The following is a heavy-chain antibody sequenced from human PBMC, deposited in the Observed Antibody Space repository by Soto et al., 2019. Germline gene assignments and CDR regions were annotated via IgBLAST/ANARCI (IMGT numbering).Heavy chain of an antibody. CDR1: GGTFSSYA. Sequence: QVQLVQSGAEVKKPGSSVKVSCKASGGTFSSYAISWVRQAPGQGLEWMGGIIPIFGTANYAQKFQGRVKITGDESTSTAYMELSSLRSEDTDVYYCERGYSYGYYWYFDLWGRGTLVTVSS. V-gene: IGHV1-69*01. CDR2: IIPIFGTA. D-gene: IGHD5-18*01. J-gene: IGHJ2*01. CDR3: ERGYSYGYYWYFDL.